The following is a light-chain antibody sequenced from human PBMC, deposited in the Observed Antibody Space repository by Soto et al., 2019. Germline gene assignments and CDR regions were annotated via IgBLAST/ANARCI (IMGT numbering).Light chain of an antibody. CDR2: GAS. V-gene: IGKV3-20*01. CDR3: QQYGSAGGP. Sequence: EIVVTQSPGTLSLSPGERTTLSCRASQRVSSSYVAWYQQKPGKAPRLLIHGASSRANGIPDRFSGSGSGTDFTLTISRLEPEDFAVYYCQQYGSAGGPFGQGTKVEIK. CDR1: QRVSSSY. J-gene: IGKJ1*01.